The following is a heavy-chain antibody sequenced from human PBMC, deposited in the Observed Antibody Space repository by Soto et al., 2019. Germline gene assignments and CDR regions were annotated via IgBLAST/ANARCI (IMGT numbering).Heavy chain of an antibody. CDR3: ARDPPYDFWSGYYGGYYYYGMDV. D-gene: IGHD3-3*01. Sequence: ALVKVSCKASGYTFTSYCISWVLQAPGQGLEWMGWISAYNGNTNYAQKLQGRVTMNTDSSTSTAYMELRSLRSDDTAVDYCARDPPYDFWSGYYGGYYYYGMDVWGQGTTVTGSS. J-gene: IGHJ6*02. CDR1: GYTFTSYC. CDR2: ISAYNGNT. V-gene: IGHV1-18*01.